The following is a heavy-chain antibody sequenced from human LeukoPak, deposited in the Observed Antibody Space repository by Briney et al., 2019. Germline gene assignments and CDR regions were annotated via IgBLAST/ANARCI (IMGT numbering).Heavy chain of an antibody. CDR3: ARAYGYDYVCGSYYFDY. CDR2: IYYSGST. Sequence: SEXXSLTXTXSGGSISSGGYYWSWIRQHPGKGLEWIGYIYYSGSTYYNPSLKSRVTISLATSKNQFSLKLSSVTAADTAVYYCARAYGYDYVCGSYYFDYWGQXTL. CDR1: GGSISSGGYY. V-gene: IGHV4-31*03. J-gene: IGHJ4*02. D-gene: IGHD3-16*01.